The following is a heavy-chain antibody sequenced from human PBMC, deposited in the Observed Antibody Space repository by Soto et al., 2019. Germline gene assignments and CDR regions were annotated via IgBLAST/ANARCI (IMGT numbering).Heavy chain of an antibody. V-gene: IGHV3-15*01. CDR2: VKSKTDGGTT. CDR1: GFSFSKAW. J-gene: IGHJ4*02. CDR3: HTPAIGYCSSASCYAGDF. Sequence: EVQLVESGGGLVKPGGSLRLSCAASGFSFSKAWMSWVRQAPGEGLEWVGRVKSKTDGGTTDYATPVKGRFTISRDDSENTLYLQMNSLKTEDTAVYYCHTPAIGYCSSASCYAGDFWGQGALVTVSS. D-gene: IGHD2-2*01.